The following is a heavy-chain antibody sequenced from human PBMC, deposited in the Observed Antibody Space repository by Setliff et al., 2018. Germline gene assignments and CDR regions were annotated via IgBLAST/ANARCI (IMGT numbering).Heavy chain of an antibody. V-gene: IGHV1-8*01. J-gene: IGHJ4*02. CDR3: ARGVGAMGDY. D-gene: IGHD1-26*01. CDR1: GYTFINYD. CDR2: LSPNISAT. Sequence: ASVKVSCKASGYTFINYDINWVRQATGQGLEWMGWLSPNISATFYAPKFQGRVTMTRDTSTSTFYMELSSLRSEDTAVYYCARGVGAMGDYWGQGTLVTVSS.